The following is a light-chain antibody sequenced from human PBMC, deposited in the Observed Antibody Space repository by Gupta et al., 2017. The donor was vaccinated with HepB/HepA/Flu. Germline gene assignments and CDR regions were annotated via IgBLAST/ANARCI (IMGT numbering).Light chain of an antibody. V-gene: IGKV3-20*01. CDR3: QQYGDSFA. Sequence: ENVLTQSPGTLSLSPGERATLSCRASQSIDRISLAWYQQKPGQAPRLLIHDTSTRATGIPDRFSGSGSGTDFTLNRGGREAEDFAFYYCQQYGDSFAFGQGTRLEIK. CDR2: DTS. J-gene: IGKJ5*01. CDR1: QSIDRIS.